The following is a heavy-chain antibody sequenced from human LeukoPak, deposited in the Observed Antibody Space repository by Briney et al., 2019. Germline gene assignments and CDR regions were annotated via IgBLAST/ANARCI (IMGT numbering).Heavy chain of an antibody. J-gene: IGHJ4*02. CDR3: ARGGERWLYYFDY. CDR1: GFTFSSYA. V-gene: IGHV3-30*04. CDR2: ISYDGSNK. Sequence: GGSLRLSCAASGFTFSSYAMHWVRQAPGKGLEWVAVISYDGSNKYYADSVKGRFTISRDNSKNTLYLQMNSLRAEDTAVYYCARGGERWLYYFDYWGQGTLVTVSS. D-gene: IGHD6-19*01.